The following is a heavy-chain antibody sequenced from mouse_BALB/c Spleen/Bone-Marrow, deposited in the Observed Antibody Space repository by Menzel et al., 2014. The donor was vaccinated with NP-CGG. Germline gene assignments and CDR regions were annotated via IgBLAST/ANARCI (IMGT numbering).Heavy chain of an antibody. CDR1: GYTFTDYS. CDR3: ARGVTTGAMDY. J-gene: IGHJ4*01. CDR2: ISTYYGDA. V-gene: IGHV1-67*01. D-gene: IGHD1-1*01. Sequence: QVQLKQSGAELVRPGVSVKISCKGSGYTFTDYSIHWIKQSHAKSLEWIGAISTYYGDATNNQKFKGKATLTVDKSSSTAYMELARPASEDSVIHYCARGVTTGAMDYWGQGTSVTVSS.